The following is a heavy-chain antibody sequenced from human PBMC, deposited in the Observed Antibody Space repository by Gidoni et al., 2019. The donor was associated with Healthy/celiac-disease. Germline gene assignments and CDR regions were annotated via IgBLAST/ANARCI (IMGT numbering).Heavy chain of an antibody. CDR3: ARVPLGQWLDGSFDY. Sequence: EVQLVESGGGLVKPGGSLRLSCAASGFTFSSYSMNWVRQAPGKGLEWVSSISSSSSYIYYADSVKGRFTISRDNAKNSLYLQMNSLRAEDTAVYYCARVPLGQWLDGSFDYWGQGTLVTVSS. J-gene: IGHJ4*02. D-gene: IGHD6-19*01. CDR1: GFTFSSYS. CDR2: ISSSSSYI. V-gene: IGHV3-21*01.